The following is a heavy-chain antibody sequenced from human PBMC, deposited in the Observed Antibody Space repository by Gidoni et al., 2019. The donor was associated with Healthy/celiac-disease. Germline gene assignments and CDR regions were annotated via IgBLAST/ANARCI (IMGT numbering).Heavy chain of an antibody. CDR1: GGTFSSYA. V-gene: IGHV1-69*01. D-gene: IGHD2-15*01. CDR2: IIPIFGTA. J-gene: IGHJ5*02. Sequence: QVQLVQSGAEVKKPGSSVKVSCKASGGTFSSYAISWVRQALGQGLEWMVGIIPIFGTANYAQKFQGRVTITADESTSTAYMELSSLRSEDTAVYYCARAGGYCSGGSCPSDPWGQGTLVTVSS. CDR3: ARAGGYCSGGSCPSDP.